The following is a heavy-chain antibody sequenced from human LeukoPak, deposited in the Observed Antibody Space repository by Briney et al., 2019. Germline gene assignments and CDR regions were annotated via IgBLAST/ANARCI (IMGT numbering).Heavy chain of an antibody. Sequence: PSETLSLTCAVYGGSFSGYYWSWIRQPPGKGLEWIGEINHGGSTNYNPSLKSRVTISVDTSKNQFSLKLSSVTAADTAVYYCAGTGVVITFNFDYWGQGTLVTVSS. CDR2: INHGGST. D-gene: IGHD3-22*01. CDR1: GGSFSGYY. J-gene: IGHJ4*02. V-gene: IGHV4-34*01. CDR3: AGTGVVITFNFDY.